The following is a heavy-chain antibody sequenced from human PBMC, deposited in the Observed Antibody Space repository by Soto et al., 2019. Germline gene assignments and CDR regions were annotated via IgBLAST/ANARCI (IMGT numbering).Heavy chain of an antibody. Sequence: GASVKVSCKASGYTFTGYYMHWVRQAPGQGLEWMGWINPNSGGTNYAQKFQGRVTMTRDTSISTAYMELSRLRSDDTAVYYCARAVRKYYDSSGYPDYWGQGTLVTVSS. CDR1: GYTFTGYY. CDR2: INPNSGGT. CDR3: ARAVRKYYDSSGYPDY. D-gene: IGHD3-22*01. V-gene: IGHV1-2*02. J-gene: IGHJ4*02.